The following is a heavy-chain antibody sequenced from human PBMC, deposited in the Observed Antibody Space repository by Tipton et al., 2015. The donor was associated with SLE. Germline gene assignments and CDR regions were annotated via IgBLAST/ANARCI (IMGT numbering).Heavy chain of an antibody. Sequence: SLRLSCAASGFTFSSYGMHWVRQAPGKGLEWVAVIRYDGSNKYYADSVKGRFTISRDNSKNTLYLQMNSLRAEDTAVYYCARDSRPFGSARSYFDYWGQGTLVTVSS. D-gene: IGHD6-6*01. J-gene: IGHJ4*02. CDR3: ARDSRPFGSARSYFDY. CDR1: GFTFSSYG. V-gene: IGHV3-30*02. CDR2: IRYDGSNK.